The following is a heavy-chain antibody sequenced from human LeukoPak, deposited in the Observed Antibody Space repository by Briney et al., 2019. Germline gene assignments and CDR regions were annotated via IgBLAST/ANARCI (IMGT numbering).Heavy chain of an antibody. J-gene: IGHJ4*02. CDR2: IDPRDSYT. V-gene: IGHV5-10-1*01. CDR3: ATGASKVTTDFANY. Sequence: GESLKISGKGSGYSFTNYWISWVRQMPGKGLEWMGRIDPRDSYTKYSPSFEGHVTISVDKSISSAFLQWNSLKASDSAMYYCATGASKVTTDFANYWGQGTQVAVSS. D-gene: IGHD4-17*01. CDR1: GYSFTNYW.